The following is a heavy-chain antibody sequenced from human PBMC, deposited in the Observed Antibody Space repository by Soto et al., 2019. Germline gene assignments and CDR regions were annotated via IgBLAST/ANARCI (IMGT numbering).Heavy chain of an antibody. CDR3: ARESPSSQWLPTRYFDY. V-gene: IGHV3-23*01. D-gene: IGHD6-19*01. J-gene: IGHJ4*02. Sequence: EMQLLESGGGWVQPGGSLRLSCAASGFTFSNYAMSWVRQAPGKGLEWVSAISGSGRETFYPDSFKGRFTISRDNSKNMLSLQMNSLRVDDAAIYYCARESPSSQWLPTRYFDYWGQGTLVTVSS. CDR2: ISGSGRET. CDR1: GFTFSNYA.